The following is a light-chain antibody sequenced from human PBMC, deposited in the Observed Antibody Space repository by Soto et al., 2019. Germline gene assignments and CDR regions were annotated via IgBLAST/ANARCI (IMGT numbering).Light chain of an antibody. V-gene: IGKV3-20*01. J-gene: IGKJ1*01. CDR1: QSVSSN. Sequence: EVVMRQSPATLSVYQKERATLSCRASQSVSSNLAWYQQKPGQAPRLLIYETSSRATGIPDRFSGSGSQTDFTLTISRLEPEDFAVYYCQQYGTSPRTSGQGTKVAIK. CDR2: ETS. CDR3: QQYGTSPRT.